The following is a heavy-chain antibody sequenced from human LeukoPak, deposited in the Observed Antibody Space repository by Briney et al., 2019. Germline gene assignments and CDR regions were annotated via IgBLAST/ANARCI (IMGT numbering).Heavy chain of an antibody. D-gene: IGHD4-23*01. J-gene: IGHJ2*01. CDR3: ARDRYTVVSWYFDL. V-gene: IGHV4-31*03. CDR2: IYYSGST. CDR1: GGSISSGGYY. Sequence: SQTLSLTCTVSGGSISSGGYYWSWIRQHPGKGLEWIGYIYYSGSTYDNPSLKSRVTISVDTSKNQFSLKLSSVTAADTAVYYCARDRYTVVSWYFDLWGRGTLVTVSS.